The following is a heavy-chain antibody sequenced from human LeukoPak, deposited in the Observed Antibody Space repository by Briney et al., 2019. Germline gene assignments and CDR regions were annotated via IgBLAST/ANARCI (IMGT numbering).Heavy chain of an antibody. V-gene: IGHV3-30*18. D-gene: IGHD6-13*01. CDR1: RFSFRSYD. CDR2: SSYDEGHT. CDR3: AKDGQLGGSSWFTLYFDY. Sequence: PGGSLRLSCAASRFSFRSYDMHWVRQAPGKGLEWLAVSSYDEGHTYYTDSVKGRFTISRDNSKNTLYLQMNSLRPEDTAVYYCAKDGQLGGSSWFTLYFDYWGQGTLVTVSS. J-gene: IGHJ4*02.